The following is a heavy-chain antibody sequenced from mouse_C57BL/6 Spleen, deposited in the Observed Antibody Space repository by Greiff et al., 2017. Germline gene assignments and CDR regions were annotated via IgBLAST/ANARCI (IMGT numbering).Heavy chain of an antibody. CDR2: IYPSDSET. V-gene: IGHV1-61*01. J-gene: IGHJ2*01. CDR1: GYTFTSYW. Sequence: VQLQQPGAELVRPGSSVKLSCKASGYTFTSYWMDWVKQRPGQGLEWIGNIYPSDSETHYNQKFKDKATLTVDKSSSTAYMQLSSLTSEDSAVYYCARRTGYYCDYWGQGTTLTVSS. CDR3: ARRTGYYCDY.